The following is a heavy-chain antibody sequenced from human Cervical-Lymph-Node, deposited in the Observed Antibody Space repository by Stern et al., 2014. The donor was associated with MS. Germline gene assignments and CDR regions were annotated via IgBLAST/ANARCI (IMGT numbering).Heavy chain of an antibody. Sequence: VQLVQSGGGLVQPGRSLRLACKGSGFKLGDYVMSWIRPAPGKGLEWVGFTSNKAYDGTTEYAASVKGRFTISRDDSKTVAYLQMSSLQTEDTAVYYCARVLYGYSPAYWYFDLWGRGTLVTVSS. D-gene: IGHD5-24*01. CDR3: ARVLYGYSPAYWYFDL. CDR2: TSNKAYDGTT. V-gene: IGHV3-49*03. CDR1: GFKLGDYV. J-gene: IGHJ2*01.